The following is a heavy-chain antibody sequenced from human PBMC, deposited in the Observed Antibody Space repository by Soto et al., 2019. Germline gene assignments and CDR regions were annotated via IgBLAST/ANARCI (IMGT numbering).Heavy chain of an antibody. CDR3: ARDQQFRNWFDS. CDR1: GYTFSRYA. CDR2: ISAGNGNT. D-gene: IGHD6-13*01. Sequence: ASVKVSCKASGYTFSRYAIHWVRQAPGQRLEWMGWISAGNGNTKYSQKFEGRVTLTTDTSANTVYMELSSLRFEDTALYYCARDQQFRNWFDSWGQGTLVTVS. V-gene: IGHV1-3*01. J-gene: IGHJ5*01.